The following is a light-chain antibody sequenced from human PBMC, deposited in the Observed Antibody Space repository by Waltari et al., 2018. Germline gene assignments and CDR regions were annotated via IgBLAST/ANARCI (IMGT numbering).Light chain of an antibody. J-gene: IGLJ3*02. CDR1: SSDVGGYNY. V-gene: IGLV2-14*03. CDR2: DVS. CDR3: SSYISSSTLEV. Sequence: QSALTQPASVSGSPGQSITISCTGTSSDVGGYNYVSWYQQHPGKAPKLMIFDVSNRPSGVSNRFSGSKSGNTASLTISGLQAEYEADYYCSSYISSSTLEVFGGGTRLTVL.